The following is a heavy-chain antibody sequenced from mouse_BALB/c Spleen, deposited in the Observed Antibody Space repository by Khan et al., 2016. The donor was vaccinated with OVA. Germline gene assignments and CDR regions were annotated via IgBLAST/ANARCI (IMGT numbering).Heavy chain of an antibody. J-gene: IGHJ2*01. CDR1: GFSFTSDYA. D-gene: IGHD1-1*02. CDR3: ASVYGGAFDY. V-gene: IGHV3-2*02. Sequence: EVQLQESGPGLVKPSQSLSLTCTVTGFSFTSDYAWNCIRHSPGNKLEWMGFISYSGNTNYNPSLKSRIIITRDTSKNLFFLQLNSVTTEDTATYYCASVYGGAFDYWGQGTTVTVSS. CDR2: ISYSGNT.